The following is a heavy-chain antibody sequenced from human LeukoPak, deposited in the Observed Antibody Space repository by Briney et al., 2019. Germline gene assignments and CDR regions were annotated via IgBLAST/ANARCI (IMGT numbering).Heavy chain of an antibody. D-gene: IGHD2-15*01. CDR2: ISAYNGNT. J-gene: IGHJ2*01. V-gene: IGHV1-18*01. CDR3: ARLGYCSGGSCSGDFDL. CDR1: GYTFTSYG. Sequence: ASVKVSCKASGYTFTSYGISWVRQAPGQGLEWMGWISAYNGNTNYAQKLQGRVTMTTDTSTSTAYMEVRSLRYDGTAVYYCARLGYCSGGSCSGDFDLWGRGTLVTVSS.